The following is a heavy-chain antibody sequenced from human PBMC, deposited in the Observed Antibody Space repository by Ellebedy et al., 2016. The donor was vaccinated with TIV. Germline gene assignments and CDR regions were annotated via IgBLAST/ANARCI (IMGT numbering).Heavy chain of an antibody. CDR1: GYMFTNYY. Sequence: ASVKVSCKASGYMFTNYYLHWVRQAPGQGLEWMGITHPSGGSTSYAQKFQGRVNMTGDTSTSTVFLEISSLRAEDTAIYYCARGSYSITVEGSMDVWGQGTTVTVSS. D-gene: IGHD6-19*01. J-gene: IGHJ6*02. V-gene: IGHV1-46*01. CDR3: ARGSYSITVEGSMDV. CDR2: THPSGGST.